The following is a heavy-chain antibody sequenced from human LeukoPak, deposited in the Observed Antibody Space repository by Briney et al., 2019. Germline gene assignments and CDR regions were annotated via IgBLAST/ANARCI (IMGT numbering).Heavy chain of an antibody. CDR3: SAAGSPLDFDY. Sequence: SETLSLTCTVSGGSISSYYWSWIRQPPGKGLEWIGYIYYSGSTNYNPSLKSRVTISEDTSKNQFSLKLSSVTAADTAVYYCSAAGSPLDFDYWGQGTLVTVSS. J-gene: IGHJ4*02. V-gene: IGHV4-59*08. D-gene: IGHD6-13*01. CDR2: IYYSGST. CDR1: GGSISSYY.